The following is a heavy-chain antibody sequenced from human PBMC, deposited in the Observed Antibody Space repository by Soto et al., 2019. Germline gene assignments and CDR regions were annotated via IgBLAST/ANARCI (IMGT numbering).Heavy chain of an antibody. CDR3: AREGYCSSTSCYTPHYYYYGMDV. D-gene: IGHD2-2*02. J-gene: IGHJ6*02. CDR1: GGTFSSYA. CDR2: IIPIFGTA. Sequence: SVKVSCQASGGTFSSYAISWVRQAPGQGLEWMGGIIPIFGTANYAQKFQGRVTITADESTSTAYMELSSLRSEGTAVYYCAREGYCSSTSCYTPHYYYYGMDVWGQGTTVTVSS. V-gene: IGHV1-69*13.